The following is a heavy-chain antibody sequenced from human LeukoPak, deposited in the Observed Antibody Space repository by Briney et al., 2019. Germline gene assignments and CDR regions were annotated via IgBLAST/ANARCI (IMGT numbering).Heavy chain of an antibody. CDR1: GFSFSNYG. CDR3: AREVGTEFDY. V-gene: IGHV3-33*01. Sequence: PGGSLRLSCAASGFSFSNYGMHWVRQAPGKGLEWVAVILYDGSTKSYADSVKGRFTISRDNSKNTLYLQMNSLRAEDTAVYYCAREVGTEFDYWGQGTLVTVSS. J-gene: IGHJ4*02. CDR2: ILYDGSTK. D-gene: IGHD2-21*02.